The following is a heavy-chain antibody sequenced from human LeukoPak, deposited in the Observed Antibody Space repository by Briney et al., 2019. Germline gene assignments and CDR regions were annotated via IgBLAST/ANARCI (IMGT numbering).Heavy chain of an antibody. V-gene: IGHV4-34*01. J-gene: IGHJ4*02. CDR3: ARAKSTVSTYFDS. CDR2: VNPGGTT. D-gene: IGHD4-17*01. CDR1: GGSLSGYY. Sequence: SETLSLTCAVHGGSLSGYYWAWIRQPPGKGLEWIGEVNPGGTTNYHPSLKRRVTISADTSKSQFSLELRSVTAADTAVFYCARAKSTVSTYFDSWGQGSLVTVSS.